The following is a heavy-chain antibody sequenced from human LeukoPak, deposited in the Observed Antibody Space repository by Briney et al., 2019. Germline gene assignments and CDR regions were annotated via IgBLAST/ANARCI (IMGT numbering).Heavy chain of an antibody. Sequence: GRSLRLSCVASGFSLETYGMHWVRQAPGKGLEWLTVASFDSSHKSYADSVKGRFSISRDNSANTVFLQMNSLRSEDTAVYHCVRAYCRASDCFDAFDLWGQGTLVRVSS. J-gene: IGHJ3*01. CDR2: ASFDSSHK. CDR3: VRAYCRASDCFDAFDL. V-gene: IGHV3-30*03. D-gene: IGHD2-21*02. CDR1: GFSLETYG.